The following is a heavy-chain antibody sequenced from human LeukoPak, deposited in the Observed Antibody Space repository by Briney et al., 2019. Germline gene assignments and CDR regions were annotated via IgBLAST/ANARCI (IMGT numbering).Heavy chain of an antibody. V-gene: IGHV1-46*01. D-gene: IGHD3-9*01. Sequence: ASVKVSCKASGDTFTTSYIRWVRQAPGQGLEWMGMISPSGGSTTYAQKFQGRVTMTRNTSISTAYMEPSSLRSEDTAVYYCARGDYDILTGHGYFQHWGQGTLVTVSS. CDR2: ISPSGGST. CDR3: ARGDYDILTGHGYFQH. J-gene: IGHJ1*01. CDR1: GDTFTTSY.